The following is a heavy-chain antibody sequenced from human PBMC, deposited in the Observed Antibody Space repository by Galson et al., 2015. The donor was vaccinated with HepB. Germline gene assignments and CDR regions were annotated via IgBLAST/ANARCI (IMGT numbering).Heavy chain of an antibody. J-gene: IGHJ4*02. V-gene: IGHV3-7*01. CDR1: GFSFSSYW. D-gene: IGHD3-16*01. CDR2: IKTDGSAK. CDR3: ARDWAPASL. Sequence: SLRLSCAASGFSFSSYWMSLVRQAPGKGLECVASIKTDGSAKQYVDSVKGRFTISRDNARSSLFLQMNSLRGEDTAVYYCARDWAPASLWGQGTLVTVSS.